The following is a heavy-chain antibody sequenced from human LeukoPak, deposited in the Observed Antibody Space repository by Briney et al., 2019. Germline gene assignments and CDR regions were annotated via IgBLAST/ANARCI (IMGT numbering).Heavy chain of an antibody. Sequence: ASVKVSCKASGYTFTNYAIHWVRQAPGQRLEWMGWINAGSGNTKYSQNFQDRVTITRDTSASIAYMELRSLRSEDTAVYYCARASVSSSFVYWESAYFDYWGQGTLVTVSS. CDR1: GYTFTNYA. CDR2: INAGSGNT. CDR3: ARASVSSSFVYWESAYFDY. V-gene: IGHV1-3*01. J-gene: IGHJ4*02. D-gene: IGHD6-6*01.